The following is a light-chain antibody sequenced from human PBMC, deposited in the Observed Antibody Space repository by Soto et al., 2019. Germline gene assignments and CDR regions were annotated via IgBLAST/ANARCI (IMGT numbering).Light chain of an antibody. Sequence: EMVLTQSPGTLSLSPGERATLSCRASQSVTSSYLAWYQQKPGQAPRLFIYGASSRATGIPDRFSGSGSGTDFTLTISRLEPEDFAMYHCQQYGNSPWTFGQGTKVEIK. V-gene: IGKV3-20*01. CDR3: QQYGNSPWT. CDR2: GAS. CDR1: QSVTSSY. J-gene: IGKJ1*01.